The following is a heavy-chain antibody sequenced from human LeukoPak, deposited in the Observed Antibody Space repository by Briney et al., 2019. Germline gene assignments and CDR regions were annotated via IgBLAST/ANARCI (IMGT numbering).Heavy chain of an antibody. CDR1: GGSISSYY. V-gene: IGHV4-59*01. CDR2: VYYSGNT. Sequence: SETLSLTCSVSGGSISSYYWSWIRQPPGKGLEWIGYVYYSGNTNYNPSLKSRVTLSVDTSKNQFSLKLSSVTAADTAVYYCARALYGPFDYWGQGTLVTVSS. D-gene: IGHD2/OR15-2a*01. J-gene: IGHJ4*02. CDR3: ARALYGPFDY.